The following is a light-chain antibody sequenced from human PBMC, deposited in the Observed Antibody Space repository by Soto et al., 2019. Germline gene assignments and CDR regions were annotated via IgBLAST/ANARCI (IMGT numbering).Light chain of an antibody. CDR2: GES. J-gene: IGKJ1*01. Sequence: EIVLTQSLGTLSVSPGERATLSWRGSQSVSSSYVAWYQQKTGQAPRILIYGESTRATGIPDRFSGSGSGTDLNLTISRLDPEDSAVYYCQQYATSPWTFGQGTKVDIK. CDR1: QSVSSSY. CDR3: QQYATSPWT. V-gene: IGKV3-20*01.